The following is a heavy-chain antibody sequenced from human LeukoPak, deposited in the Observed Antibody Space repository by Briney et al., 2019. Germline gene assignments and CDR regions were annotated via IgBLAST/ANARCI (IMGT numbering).Heavy chain of an antibody. V-gene: IGHV1-2*02. J-gene: IGHJ3*02. CDR2: INPNSGGT. CDR3: AGYSYGYPKAFDI. D-gene: IGHD5-18*01. CDR1: GYTFTSYY. Sequence: ASVKVSCKASGYTFTSYYMHWVRQAPGQGLEWMGWINPNSGGTNYAQKFQGRVTMTRDTSISTAYMELSRLRSDDTAVYYCAGYSYGYPKAFDIWGQGTMVTVSS.